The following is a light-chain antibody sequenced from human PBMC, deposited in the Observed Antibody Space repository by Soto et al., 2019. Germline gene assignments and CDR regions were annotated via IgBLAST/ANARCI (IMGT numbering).Light chain of an antibody. V-gene: IGLV8-61*01. Sequence: QTVVTQEPSFSVSPGGTVTLTCGLSSGSVSTSNYPSWYQQTPGQAPRTLIYSTNTRSSGVPDRFSGSILGNKAALTITGAQADDESDYYCVLYMGSGIPWVFGGGTKLTV. CDR1: SGSVSTSNY. CDR3: VLYMGSGIPWV. CDR2: STN. J-gene: IGLJ2*01.